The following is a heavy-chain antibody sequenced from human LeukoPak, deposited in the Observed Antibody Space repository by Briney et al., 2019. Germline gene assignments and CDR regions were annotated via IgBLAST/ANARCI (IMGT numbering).Heavy chain of an antibody. CDR1: GGSFSGYY. CDR2: INHSGST. Sequence: SETLSLTXAVYGGSFSGYYWSWIRQPPGKGLEWIGEINHSGSTNYNPSLKSRVTISVDTSKNQFSLKLSSVTAADTAVYYCARGPYYYDSSGFDYWGQGTLVTVSS. D-gene: IGHD3-22*01. J-gene: IGHJ4*02. V-gene: IGHV4-34*01. CDR3: ARGPYYYDSSGFDY.